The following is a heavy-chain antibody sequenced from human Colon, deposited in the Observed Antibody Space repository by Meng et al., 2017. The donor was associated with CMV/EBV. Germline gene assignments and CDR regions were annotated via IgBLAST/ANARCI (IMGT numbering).Heavy chain of an antibody. Sequence: SETLSLTCTVSGGSINDYYWSWIRQSPGKGLEWIGYIYYSGATRYNPSLESRVSISIDTSRKHFSLKMTSVTAADTAMYYCARDNGDYYYGMDVWGQGTPVTASS. CDR2: IYYSGAT. J-gene: IGHJ6*02. D-gene: IGHD4-17*01. CDR1: GGSINDYY. V-gene: IGHV4-59*01. CDR3: ARDNGDYYYGMDV.